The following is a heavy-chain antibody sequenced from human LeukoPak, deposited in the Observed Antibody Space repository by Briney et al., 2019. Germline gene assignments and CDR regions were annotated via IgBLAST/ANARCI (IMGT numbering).Heavy chain of an antibody. J-gene: IGHJ4*02. CDR2: ISGSGGST. CDR1: GFTFANYA. CDR3: AKDQKSIAATGYDY. D-gene: IGHD6-13*01. Sequence: GGSLRLSCAASGFTFANYAMSWVRQGPGKGLEWVSAISGSGGSTYYTDSVKGRFTISRDNSKNTLFLQMNSLRADDTAVYFCAKDQKSIAATGYDYWGQGTLVTVSS. V-gene: IGHV3-23*01.